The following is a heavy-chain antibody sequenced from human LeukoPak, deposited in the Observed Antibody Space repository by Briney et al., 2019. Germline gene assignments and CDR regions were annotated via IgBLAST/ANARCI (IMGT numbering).Heavy chain of an antibody. V-gene: IGHV4-59*08. CDR1: GCSISSYY. J-gene: IGHJ4*02. CDR3: ARHPTWGGSLYYFDY. Sequence: PSETLSLTCTVSGCSISSYYWSWIRQPPGKGLEWIGYIYYSGSTNYNPSLKSRVTISVDTSKNQFSLKLSSVTAADTAVYYCARHPTWGGSLYYFDYWGQGTLVTVSS. D-gene: IGHD1-26*01. CDR2: IYYSGST.